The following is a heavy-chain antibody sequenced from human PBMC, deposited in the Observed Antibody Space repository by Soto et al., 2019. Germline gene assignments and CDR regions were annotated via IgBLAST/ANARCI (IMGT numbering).Heavy chain of an antibody. V-gene: IGHV4-30-4*01. J-gene: IGHJ3*02. CDR3: ARDPWVSETNAFDI. D-gene: IGHD1-26*01. CDR2: IYYSGST. CDR1: GGSISSGDYY. Sequence: QVQLQESGPGLVKPSQTLSLTCTVSGGSISSGDYYWSWIRQPPGKVLEWIGYIYYSGSTYYNPSLKRRVTISVDTSKNQFSLKLSSVTAADTAVYYCARDPWVSETNAFDIWGQGTMVTVSS.